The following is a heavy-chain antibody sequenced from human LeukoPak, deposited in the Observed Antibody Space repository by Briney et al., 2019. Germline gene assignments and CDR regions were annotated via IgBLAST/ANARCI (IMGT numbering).Heavy chain of an antibody. CDR1: GFTFSRYF. D-gene: IGHD6-13*01. CDR2: IDGRN. CDR3: VKDEPGSGWFN. V-gene: IGHV3-23*01. Sequence: GGSLKLSCVGSGFTFSRYFMSWVRQVPGKGLQWVSSIDGRNTYADSVRGRFTISRDNSRNTLYLQMNDLRDEDTGTYYCVKDEPGSGWFNWGQGTQVTVSS. J-gene: IGHJ4*02.